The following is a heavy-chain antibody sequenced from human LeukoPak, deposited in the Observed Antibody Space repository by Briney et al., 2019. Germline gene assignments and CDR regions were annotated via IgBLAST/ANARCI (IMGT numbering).Heavy chain of an antibody. Sequence: SETLSLTCTVSGGSISSGDYYWRWIRQPPGKGLEWIGYINYSGSTYYNPSLKSQVTISVDTSKNQFSLMLSSVTAADTAVYYCARKEAFSYFDYWGQGTLVTVSS. V-gene: IGHV4-30-4*01. J-gene: IGHJ4*02. D-gene: IGHD3-3*02. CDR2: INYSGST. CDR3: ARKEAFSYFDY. CDR1: GGSISSGDYY.